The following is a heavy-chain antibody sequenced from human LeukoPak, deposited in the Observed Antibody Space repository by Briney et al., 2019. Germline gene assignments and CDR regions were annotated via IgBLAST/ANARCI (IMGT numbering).Heavy chain of an antibody. V-gene: IGHV4-59*01. CDR1: GGSISGYF. D-gene: IGHD1-26*01. J-gene: IGHJ5*02. CDR2: VYYSGST. Sequence: SETLSLTCTVSGGSISGYFWNWIRQPPGKGLEWIGYVYYSGSTYYNPSLKSRVTISVDTSKKQFSLKLSSVTAADTAVYYCARDRMGATKGCFDPWGQGTLVTVCS. CDR3: ARDRMGATKGCFDP.